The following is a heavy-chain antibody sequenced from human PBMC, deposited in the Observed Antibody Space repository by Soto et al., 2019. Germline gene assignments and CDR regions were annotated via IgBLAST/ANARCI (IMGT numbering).Heavy chain of an antibody. CDR3: ARGTYCGGDCLPGQVSKWYFDL. CDR1: GFTFSAHA. Sequence: QVQLVESGGGVVQPGRSLRLSCAASGFTFSAHAMHWVRQAPGKGLEWVAVVSYDGSNKYYGDSVKGRFTISRDNSKTTLYLQMNSLRPEDTAVYYCARGTYCGGDCLPGQVSKWYFDLWGRGTLVVVSS. D-gene: IGHD2-21*02. CDR2: VSYDGSNK. V-gene: IGHV3-30-3*01. J-gene: IGHJ2*01.